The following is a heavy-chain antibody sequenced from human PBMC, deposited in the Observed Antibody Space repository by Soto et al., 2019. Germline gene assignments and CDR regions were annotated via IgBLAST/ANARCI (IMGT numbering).Heavy chain of an antibody. Sequence: EVQLVESGGGLVQPGGSLRLSCAASGFTFSGYWMNWVRQAPGKGLEWVANIKQDGGEKYYVDSVKGRFTISRYNAKNSLYLQMNSRRAEDAAVYYCARDRWRLVHWGPGTLVTVSS. CDR1: GFTFSGYW. CDR2: IKQDGGEK. J-gene: IGHJ4*02. CDR3: ARDRWRLVH. D-gene: IGHD6-19*01. V-gene: IGHV3-7*01.